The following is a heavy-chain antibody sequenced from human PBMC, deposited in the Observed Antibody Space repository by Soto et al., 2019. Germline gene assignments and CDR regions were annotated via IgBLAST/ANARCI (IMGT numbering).Heavy chain of an antibody. Sequence: GGSLRLSCAASGFTFSNYAMRWVRQAPGKGLEWVSAISGSGDSTYYADSVKGRFTISRDNSKNTVYLQMNSLRGEDTAVYDCASRGSGSYSDYWGQGTLVTVS. CDR2: ISGSGDST. CDR3: ASRGSGSYSDY. D-gene: IGHD1-26*01. V-gene: IGHV3-23*01. J-gene: IGHJ4*02. CDR1: GFTFSNYA.